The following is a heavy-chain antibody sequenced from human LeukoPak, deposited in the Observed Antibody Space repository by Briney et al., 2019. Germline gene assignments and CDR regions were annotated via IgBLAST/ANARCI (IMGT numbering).Heavy chain of an antibody. CDR3: ARDAPWSNDAFDI. J-gene: IGHJ3*02. Sequence: SGTLSLTCAVSGGSLSSNNWWSWVRQPPGKGLEWIGEIFHSGSTNYNPSLKSRVTISVDTSKNQFSLKLSSVTAADTAVYYCARDAPWSNDAFDIWGQGTMVTVSS. CDR1: GGSLSSNNW. V-gene: IGHV4-4*02. CDR2: IFHSGST. D-gene: IGHD3-3*01.